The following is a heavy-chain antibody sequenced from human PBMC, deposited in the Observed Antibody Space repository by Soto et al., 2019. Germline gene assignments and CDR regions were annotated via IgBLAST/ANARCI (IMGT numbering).Heavy chain of an antibody. D-gene: IGHD3-9*01. CDR3: AKDDPNYDILTGYFKATFDY. CDR2: ISGSGGST. V-gene: IGHV3-23*01. CDR1: GFTFSSYA. J-gene: IGHJ4*02. Sequence: GGSLRLSCAASGFTFSSYAMSWVRQAPGKGLEWVSAISGSGGSTYYADSVKGRFTISRDNSKNTLYLQMNSLRAEDTAVYYCAKDDPNYDILTGYFKATFDYWGQGTLVTVSS.